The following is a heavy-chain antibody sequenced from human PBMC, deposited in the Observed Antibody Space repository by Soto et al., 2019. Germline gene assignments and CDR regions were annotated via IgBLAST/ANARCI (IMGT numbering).Heavy chain of an antibody. V-gene: IGHV4-59*01. CDR2: IYYSGIT. J-gene: IGHJ4*02. Sequence: SETLSLTCTVSGDSISTDYWSWIRQSPGKGLEWIGFIYYSGITDYNPSLKSRVTISVDTSKSQFSLKLSSVTAADTAVYYCARGGGVYYFDYWGQGTLVTVSS. CDR3: ARGGGVYYFDY. CDR1: GDSISTDY. D-gene: IGHD2-8*02.